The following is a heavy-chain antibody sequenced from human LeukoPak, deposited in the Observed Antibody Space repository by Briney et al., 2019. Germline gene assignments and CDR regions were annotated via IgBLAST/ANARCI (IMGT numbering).Heavy chain of an antibody. J-gene: IGHJ4*01. V-gene: IGHV1-2*02. Sequence: ASVKVSCKASGYTFTGYFMHWVRQAPGQGLEWMGWINPNRGDTNYAQRFQGRVTMTRDTSISTAYMELSGLRSDDTAVYYCTVNLYPYYFDYWGHGTLVTVSS. CDR2: INPNRGDT. CDR1: GYTFTGYF. CDR3: TVNLYPYYFDY. D-gene: IGHD3-16*01.